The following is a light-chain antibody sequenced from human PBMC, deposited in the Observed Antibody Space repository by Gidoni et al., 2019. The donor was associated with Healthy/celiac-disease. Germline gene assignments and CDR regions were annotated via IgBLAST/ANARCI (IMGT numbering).Light chain of an antibody. CDR3: SSYTSSSTFYV. J-gene: IGLJ1*01. CDR1: SRDVGGYNY. V-gene: IGLV2-14*01. CDR2: SVS. Sequence: QSALTQPDSVSGSPGQSITISCTGTSRDVGGYNYVSWYQQPPGKAPKLMIYSVSNRPSGVTNRFSGSKSGNTASLTISVLQAEDEADYYCSSYTSSSTFYVFGTGTKVTVL.